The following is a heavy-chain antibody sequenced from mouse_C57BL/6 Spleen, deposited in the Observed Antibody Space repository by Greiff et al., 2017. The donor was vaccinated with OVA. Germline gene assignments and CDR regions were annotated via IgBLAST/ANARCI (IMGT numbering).Heavy chain of an antibody. CDR3: ARDGYYGSTSTGYFDY. Sequence: VQLQQSGADLAKPGASVKLSCKASGYTFTSYWMHWVQQRPGQGLEWIGYINPSSGYPKYNQKFKDKATLTADKSSSTAYMQLRSRTYADSAVYYCARDGYYGSTSTGYFDYWGQGTTLTVSS. CDR1: GYTFTSYW. D-gene: IGHD1-1*01. V-gene: IGHV1-7*01. J-gene: IGHJ2*01. CDR2: INPSSGYP.